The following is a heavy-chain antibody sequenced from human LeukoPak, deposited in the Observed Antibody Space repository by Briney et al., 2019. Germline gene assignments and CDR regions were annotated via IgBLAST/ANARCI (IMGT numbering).Heavy chain of an antibody. J-gene: IGHJ4*02. CDR1: GFTVSSNY. CDR3: ARSAGIAATIVLGY. CDR2: IYSGGAT. V-gene: IGHV3-66*01. Sequence: GGSLRLSCAGSGFTVSSNYMNWVRQAPGKGLEWVSIIYSGGATSYAEPVKGRFTIYRDNSKNTQYLQRSSLRAEDTAVYYCARSAGIAATIVLGYWGQGTLVSVSS. D-gene: IGHD5-12*01.